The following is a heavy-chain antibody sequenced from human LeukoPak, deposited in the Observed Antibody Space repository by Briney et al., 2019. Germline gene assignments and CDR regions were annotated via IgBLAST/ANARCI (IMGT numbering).Heavy chain of an antibody. V-gene: IGHV3-30*03. CDR2: ISYDGNNK. D-gene: IGHD5-18*01. CDR3: TRDQSGYSYGAWYFDY. J-gene: IGHJ4*02. Sequence: GRSLRLSCAASGFTFNNYGMHGVPQAPGKGLEWVAVISYDGNNKYYADSVKGRFTISRDNSENTLYLQMNSLTAGDTAVYYCTRDQSGYSYGAWYFDYWGQGTLVTVSS. CDR1: GFTFNNYG.